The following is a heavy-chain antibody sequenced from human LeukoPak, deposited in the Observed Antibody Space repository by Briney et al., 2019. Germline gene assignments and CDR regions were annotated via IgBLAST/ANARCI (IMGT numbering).Heavy chain of an antibody. CDR2: ISGSGGST. V-gene: IGHV3-23*01. Sequence: GGSLRLSCAASGFTFSSYAMSWVRQAPGRGLEWVSAISGSGGSTYYADSVKGRFTISRDNSKNTLYLQMNSLRAEDTAVYYCAKLKYSSGWSLGYWGQGTLVTVSS. CDR1: GFTFSSYA. D-gene: IGHD6-19*01. CDR3: AKLKYSSGWSLGY. J-gene: IGHJ4*02.